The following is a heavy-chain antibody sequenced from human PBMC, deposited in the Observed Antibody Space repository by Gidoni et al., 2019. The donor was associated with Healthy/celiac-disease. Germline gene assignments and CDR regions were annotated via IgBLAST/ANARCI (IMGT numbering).Heavy chain of an antibody. CDR1: GFTFSSYA. Sequence: QVQLVESGGGVVQPGRSLRLSCAASGFTFSSYAMHWVRQAPGTGLEWVAVISYDGSNKYYADSVKGRFTISRDNSKNTLYLQMNSLRAEDTAVYYCARDASRGYSYGQFDYWGQGTLVTVSS. D-gene: IGHD5-18*01. V-gene: IGHV3-30-3*01. CDR3: ARDASRGYSYGQFDY. CDR2: ISYDGSNK. J-gene: IGHJ4*02.